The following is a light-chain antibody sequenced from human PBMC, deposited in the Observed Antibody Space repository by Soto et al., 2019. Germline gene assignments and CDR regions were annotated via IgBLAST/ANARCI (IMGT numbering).Light chain of an antibody. Sequence: EIVLTQSPGTLSLSPGERATLSCRASQSVSSAYLAWYQHKPGQPPTLLIYAASSRVTGIPDRFSGSGSGTDFTLSITGLEAKDFAVDYCQHYDSSSTYTFGQGANVV. J-gene: IGKJ1*01. CDR1: QSVSSAY. CDR3: QHYDSSSTYT. V-gene: IGKV3-20*01. CDR2: AAS.